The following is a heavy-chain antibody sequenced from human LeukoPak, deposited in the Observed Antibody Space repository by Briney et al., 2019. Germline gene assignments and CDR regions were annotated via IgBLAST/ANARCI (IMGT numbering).Heavy chain of an antibody. D-gene: IGHD3-3*01. CDR3: ARPSDFWSGYFPPRRYMDV. V-gene: IGHV4-34*01. Sequence: TSETLSLTCAVYGGSFSGYYWSWIRQPPGKGLEWIGEINHSGSTNYNPSLKSRVTISVDTSKNQFSLKLSSVTAADTAVYYCARPSDFWSGYFPPRRYMDVWGKGTTVTVSS. J-gene: IGHJ6*03. CDR2: INHSGST. CDR1: GGSFSGYY.